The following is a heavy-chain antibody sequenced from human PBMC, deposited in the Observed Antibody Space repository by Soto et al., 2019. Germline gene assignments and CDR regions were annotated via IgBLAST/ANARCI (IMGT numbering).Heavy chain of an antibody. V-gene: IGHV4-31*03. J-gene: IGHJ4*02. Sequence: QVQLQESGPGLVKPSQTLSLTCSVSGESITSVGYYWTLVRQPPGKGLEWIGFISYTGSTFYNSSLKSRVTISRHTSQNQFSLDLKSVTVADTAVYYCTRGDFWGQGVLVTVSS. CDR2: ISYTGST. CDR3: TRGDF. CDR1: GESITSVGYY.